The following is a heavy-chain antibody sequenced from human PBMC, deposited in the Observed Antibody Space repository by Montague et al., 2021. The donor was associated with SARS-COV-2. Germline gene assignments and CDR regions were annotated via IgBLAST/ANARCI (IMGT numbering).Heavy chain of an antibody. CDR3: ARVPLVGPTAGTSDY. D-gene: IGHD1-1*01. CDR2: IHHSGGT. V-gene: IGHV4-4*02. J-gene: IGHJ4*02. Sequence: SETLSLTCTVSGDSIDSGDWWSWVRQAPGRGLEFIGEIHHSGGTNYNPSLRSRVTMSVDKSKNQFSLSLSSVTAADTAVYYCARVPLVGPTAGTSDYWGLGTLAAVSS. CDR1: GDSIDSGDW.